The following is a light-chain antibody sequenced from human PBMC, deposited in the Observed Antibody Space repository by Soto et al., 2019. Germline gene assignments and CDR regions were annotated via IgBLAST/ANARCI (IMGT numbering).Light chain of an antibody. CDR1: QSVSSSY. CDR3: HQYGSSPLT. J-gene: IGKJ5*01. Sequence: EIVLTQSPATLSLSPGERATLSCRASQSVSSSYLAWYQQKPGQAPRLLIYAASTRATGFPDRFSGSGSGTDFTLTINSLEPEDFAVYYWHQYGSSPLTFGQGTKLEIK. V-gene: IGKV3-20*01. CDR2: AAS.